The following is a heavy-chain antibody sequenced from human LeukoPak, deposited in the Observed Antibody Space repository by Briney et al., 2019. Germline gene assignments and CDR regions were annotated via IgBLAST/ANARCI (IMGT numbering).Heavy chain of an antibody. V-gene: IGHV3-23*01. CDR3: AKCMSGSGVCLNFDS. D-gene: IGHD2-21*02. CDR1: GFTFSSNS. CDR2: ISGTDSGT. J-gene: IGHJ4*02. Sequence: KPGGSLRLSCAASGFTFSSNSMNWVRQAPGKGLQWVSGISGTDSGTYYTDSVKGRFTISRDNSKNTVYLQIDSLRAEDTAVYYCAKCMSGSGVCLNFDSWGQGILVTVSS.